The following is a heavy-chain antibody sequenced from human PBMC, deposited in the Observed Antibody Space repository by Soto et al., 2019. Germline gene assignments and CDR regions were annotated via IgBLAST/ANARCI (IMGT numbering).Heavy chain of an antibody. D-gene: IGHD6-25*01. V-gene: IGHV6-1*01. Sequence: SQTPSLTCVISGDSVSSNSAAWNWIRQSPSRGLEWLGRTYYRSKWNTDSALSMKNRITITPDTSKNLLSLQLHSVTPEDTAVYYCARQRIATLAFYGLVVWGKGTTETVPQ. CDR1: GDSVSSNSAA. CDR2: TYYRSKWNT. J-gene: IGHJ6*04. CDR3: ARQRIATLAFYGLVV.